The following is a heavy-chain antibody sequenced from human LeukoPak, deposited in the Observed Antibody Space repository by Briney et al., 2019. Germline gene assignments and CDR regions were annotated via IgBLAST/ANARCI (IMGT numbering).Heavy chain of an antibody. V-gene: IGHV3-9*01. CDR3: AKDRASMIRGVMA. Sequence: SLRLSCVASGFTFDDYAMHWVRQAPGKGLEWVSGVSSSGGTIGYGDSVKDRFIISRDNAKNSLYLQMNSLRPEDTAFYYCAKDRASMIRGVMAWGQGTLVSVSS. D-gene: IGHD3-10*01. CDR2: VSSSGGTI. CDR1: GFTFDDYA. J-gene: IGHJ5*02.